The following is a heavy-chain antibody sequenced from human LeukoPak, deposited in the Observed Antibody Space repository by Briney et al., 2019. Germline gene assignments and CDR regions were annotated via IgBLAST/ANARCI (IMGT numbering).Heavy chain of an antibody. V-gene: IGHV3-23*01. D-gene: IGHD6-19*01. J-gene: IGHJ4*02. CDR2: ISGSGGST. CDR3: AASGYSSGWYYY. Sequence: GGSLRLSCAASGFTFSSYAMSWVRQAPGKGLEWVSAISGSGGSTYYADSVKGRFTISRDNSKNTLYLQMNSLRAEDTAVYYCAASGYSSGWYYYWGQGTLVTVPS. CDR1: GFTFSSYA.